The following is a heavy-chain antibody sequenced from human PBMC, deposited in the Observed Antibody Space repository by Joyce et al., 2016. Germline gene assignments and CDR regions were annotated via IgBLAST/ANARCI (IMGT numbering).Heavy chain of an antibody. CDR2: ISASGGDT. CDR1: GFSFSNYA. V-gene: IGHV3-23*01. D-gene: IGHD4-23*01. J-gene: IGHJ6*02. CDR3: GTEGIGGLSYYYGVDG. Sequence: EVQLLESGGNLAQPGGSLRLSCAASGFSFSNYAMSLVRQAPGKGLECVSAISASGGDTYYADSVKGRFSIDRYKSKTMLYLQMNSLRGEDTAIYYCGTEGIGGLSYYYGVDGWGQGSTVIGSS.